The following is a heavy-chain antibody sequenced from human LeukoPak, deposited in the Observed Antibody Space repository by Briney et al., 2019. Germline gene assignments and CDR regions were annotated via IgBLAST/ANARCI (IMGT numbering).Heavy chain of an antibody. CDR2: IYSGGST. J-gene: IGHJ4*02. Sequence: GGSLRLSCAASEFSVGSNYMTWVRQAPGKGLEWVSLIYSGGSTYYADSVKGRFTISRDNAKNSLFLQMNSLRAEDTALYYCARVGRISDFWGQGTLVTVSS. CDR3: ARVGRISDF. V-gene: IGHV3-66*01. CDR1: EFSVGSNY.